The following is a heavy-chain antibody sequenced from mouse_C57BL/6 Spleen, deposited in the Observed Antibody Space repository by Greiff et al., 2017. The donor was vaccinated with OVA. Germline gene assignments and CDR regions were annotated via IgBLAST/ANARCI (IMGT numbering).Heavy chain of an antibody. CDR2: IYPGSGST. Sequence: QVHVKQPGAELVKPGASVKMSCKASGYTFTSYWITWVKQRPGQGLEWIGDIYPGSGSTNYNEKFKSKATLTVDTSSSTAYMQLSSLTSEDSAVYYCAREKAYPLDYWGQGTTLTVSS. J-gene: IGHJ2*01. CDR1: GYTFTSYW. CDR3: AREKAYPLDY. V-gene: IGHV1-55*01. D-gene: IGHD2-10*01.